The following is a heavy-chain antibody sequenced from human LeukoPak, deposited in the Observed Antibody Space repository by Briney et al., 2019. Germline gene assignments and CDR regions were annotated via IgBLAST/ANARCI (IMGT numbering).Heavy chain of an antibody. CDR2: IIPIFGTA. CDR3: AKGHGAAAGSYGMDV. Sequence: GASVKVSCKASGGTFSSYASSWVRQAPGQGLEWMGGIIPIFGTANYAQKIQGRVTITADESTSTAYMELSSLRSEDTAVYYCAKGHGAAAGSYGMDVWGQGTTVTVYS. D-gene: IGHD6-13*01. J-gene: IGHJ6*02. CDR1: GGTFSSYA. V-gene: IGHV1-69*13.